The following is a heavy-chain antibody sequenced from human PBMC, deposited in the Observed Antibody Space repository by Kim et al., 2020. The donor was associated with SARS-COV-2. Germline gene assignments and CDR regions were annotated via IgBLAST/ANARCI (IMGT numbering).Heavy chain of an antibody. D-gene: IGHD1-26*01. Sequence: GGSLRLSCAASGFTFTDYAMSWVRQAPGKGLEWVSAVSGSGGRTHYADSVKGRFTISRDNSKNTLYLQMNSLRAEDTAVYYCASGEVGATSYYYGMDVWGQGTTVTVSS. V-gene: IGHV3-23*01. CDR2: VSGSGGRT. CDR3: ASGEVGATSYYYGMDV. J-gene: IGHJ6*02. CDR1: GFTFTDYA.